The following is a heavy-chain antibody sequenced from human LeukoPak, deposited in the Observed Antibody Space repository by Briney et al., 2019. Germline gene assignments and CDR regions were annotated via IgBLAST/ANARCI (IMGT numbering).Heavy chain of an antibody. D-gene: IGHD6-19*01. CDR1: GGTFSSYA. CDR2: ISAYNGNT. V-gene: IGHV1-18*01. J-gene: IGHJ4*02. Sequence: AASVKVSCKASGGTFSSYAISWVRQAPGQGLEWMGWISAYNGNTNYAQKLQGRVTMTTDTSTSTAYMELRSLRSDDTAVYYCARDFKIAVATMHYWGQGTLVTVSS. CDR3: ARDFKIAVATMHY.